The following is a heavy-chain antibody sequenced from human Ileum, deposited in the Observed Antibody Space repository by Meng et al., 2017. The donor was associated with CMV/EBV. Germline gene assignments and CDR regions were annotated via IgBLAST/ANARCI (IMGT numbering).Heavy chain of an antibody. J-gene: IGHJ5*01. D-gene: IGHD3-3*01. CDR1: DDSITNYY. CDR3: ARRVFTISGVVIKDWFDS. V-gene: IGHV4-59*01. CDR2: IHNSGTT. Sequence: GSLRLSCTVPDDSITNYYWGWIRQPPGKGLEWISYIHNSGTTNYNPSLKSRVTISIDTSKNQFSLKLSSVTAAVTAVYYCARRVFTISGVVIKDWFDSWGQGTLVTVSS.